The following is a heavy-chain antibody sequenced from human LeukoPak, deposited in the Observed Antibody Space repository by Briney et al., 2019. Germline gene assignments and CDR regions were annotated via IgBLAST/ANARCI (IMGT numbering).Heavy chain of an antibody. CDR3: ANDTFWSGSNWFDP. Sequence: PGGSLRLSCAASGFTFSSYAMSWVRQAPGKGLEWVSAISGSGGSTYYADSVKGRFTISRDNSKNTLYLQMNSLRAEDTAVYYCANDTFWSGSNWFDPWGQGTLVTVSS. CDR2: ISGSGGST. J-gene: IGHJ5*02. D-gene: IGHD3-3*01. CDR1: GFTFSSYA. V-gene: IGHV3-23*01.